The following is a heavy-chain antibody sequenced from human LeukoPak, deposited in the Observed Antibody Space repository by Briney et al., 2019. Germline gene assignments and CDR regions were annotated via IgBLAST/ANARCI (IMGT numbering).Heavy chain of an antibody. J-gene: IGHJ5*02. CDR3: ARLGYSSSWYWFDP. Sequence: PSETLSLTCTVSGASVSSASYWTWIRQPPGKGLEWIGSMYSSGSTYYNPSLKSRVTIFVDTSKNQFSLKLTSVTAADTAVYYCARLGYSSSWYWFDPWGQGTLVTVSS. D-gene: IGHD6-13*01. V-gene: IGHV4-39*01. CDR1: GASVSSASY. CDR2: MYSSGST.